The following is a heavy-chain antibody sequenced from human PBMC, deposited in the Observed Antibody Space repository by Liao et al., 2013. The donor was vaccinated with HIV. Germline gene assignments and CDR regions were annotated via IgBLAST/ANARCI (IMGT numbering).Heavy chain of an antibody. CDR3: ARGFFDYPVNYFDL. CDR2: IYFSGST. J-gene: IGHJ4*02. V-gene: IGHV4-59*01. D-gene: IGHD3-9*01. CDR1: DDSTTFFY. Sequence: QLQLQESGSGLVKPSQTLSLTCAVSDDSTTFFYWNWIRQSPRKGLEWIGSIYFSGSTKYNPSLKSRVTLSVDTSKKQISLKLDSVTAADTALYYCARGFFDYPVNYFDLWGQGTPVTVSS.